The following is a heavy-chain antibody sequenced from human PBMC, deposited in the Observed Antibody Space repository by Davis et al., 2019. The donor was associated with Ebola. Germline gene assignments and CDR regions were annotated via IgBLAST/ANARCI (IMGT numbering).Heavy chain of an antibody. Sequence: SVKVSCKASGGTFSSYAISWVRQAPGQGLEWMGGIIPIFGTANYAQKFQGRVTITADESTSTAYMELSSLRSEDTAVYYCATQNTYCGGDCYYAFDIWGQGTMVTVSS. CDR1: GGTFSSYA. D-gene: IGHD2-21*01. J-gene: IGHJ3*02. V-gene: IGHV1-69*13. CDR2: IIPIFGTA. CDR3: ATQNTYCGGDCYYAFDI.